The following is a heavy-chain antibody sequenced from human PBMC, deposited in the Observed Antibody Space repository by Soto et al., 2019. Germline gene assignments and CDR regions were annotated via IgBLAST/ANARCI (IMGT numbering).Heavy chain of an antibody. V-gene: IGHV3-30-3*01. D-gene: IGHD2-15*01. Sequence: QVHLVESGGGVVQPGSSLRLSCAASEFTFSIFAMNWLRQSPGKGLEWVAVISCDGSRKADSVQGRCTVSRDNSWNTLDLQLNRRRAEETAIYYWARGDREAIEEVVVVRPGEYSMDGWRQGNTVTVSS. J-gene: IGHJ6*02. CDR2: ISCDGSRK. CDR1: EFTFSIFA. CDR3: ARGDREAIEEVVVVRPGEYSMDG.